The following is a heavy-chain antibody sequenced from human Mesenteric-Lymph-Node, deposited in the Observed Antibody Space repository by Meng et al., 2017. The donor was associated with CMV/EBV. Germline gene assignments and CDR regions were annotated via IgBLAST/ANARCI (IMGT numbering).Heavy chain of an antibody. CDR2: IYYSGST. CDR1: GGSISSDY. D-gene: IGHD6-13*01. V-gene: IGHV4-59*08. CDR3: ARHESSSWSNWFDP. Sequence: TVAGGSISSDYWSWIRQPPGKGLEWIGYIYYSGSTNYNPSLKSRVTISVDTSKNQFSLKLSSVTAADTAVYYCARHESSSWSNWFDPWGQGTLVTVSS. J-gene: IGHJ5*02.